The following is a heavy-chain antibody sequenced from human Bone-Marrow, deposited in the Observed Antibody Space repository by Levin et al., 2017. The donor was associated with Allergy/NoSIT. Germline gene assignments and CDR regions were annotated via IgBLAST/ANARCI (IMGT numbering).Heavy chain of an antibody. J-gene: IGHJ4*02. CDR2: IKSDGTET. CDR3: AKDHGYYDRKNSYQREPGH. Sequence: GGSLRLSCEASGFTFSTYWMNWVRQAPGKGLEWVANIKSDGTETHYVDSLRGRFTISRDNAKNSLYLQIDSLRVEDTAVYYCAKDHGYYDRKNSYQREPGHWGQGTLVTVSS. D-gene: IGHD3-22*01. V-gene: IGHV3-7*01. CDR1: GFTFSTYW.